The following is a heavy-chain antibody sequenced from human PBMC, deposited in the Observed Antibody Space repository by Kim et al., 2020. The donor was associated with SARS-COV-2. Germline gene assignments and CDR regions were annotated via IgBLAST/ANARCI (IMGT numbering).Heavy chain of an antibody. J-gene: IGHJ5*02. Sequence: PIFGTANYAQKFQGRVTITADESTSTAYMELSSLRSEDTAVYYCARDRDPWGQGTLVTVSS. CDR2: PIFGTA. V-gene: IGHV1-69*01. CDR3: ARDRDP.